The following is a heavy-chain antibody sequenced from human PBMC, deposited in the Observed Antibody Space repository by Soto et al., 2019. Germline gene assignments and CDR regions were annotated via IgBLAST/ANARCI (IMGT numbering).Heavy chain of an antibody. CDR1: GDSINNRSYY. J-gene: IGHJ4*02. CDR2: IYYSGST. D-gene: IGHD2-21*02. V-gene: IGHV4-39*01. Sequence: PSETLSLTCTVTGDSINNRSYYWGWIRQPPGKGLEWIGSIYYSGSTYNNPSLKRRVSMSVDTSKNQFSLKLRSVTAADTALYYCARQRTSVVTQAYFDSWGQGSLVTVSS. CDR3: ARQRTSVVTQAYFDS.